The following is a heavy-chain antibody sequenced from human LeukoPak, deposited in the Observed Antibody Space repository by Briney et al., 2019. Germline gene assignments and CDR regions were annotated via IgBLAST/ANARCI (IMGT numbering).Heavy chain of an antibody. CDR2: LYSAGST. CDR1: GFTFSSYG. Sequence: GGSLRLSCAASGFTFSSYGMHWVRQAPGKGLEWVSLLYSAGSTNYADSVKGRFTISRDDSKNTVYLQMNSLGAEDTAVYYCARWTNFHAFDIWGQGTLVTVSS. CDR3: ARWTNFHAFDI. J-gene: IGHJ3*02. V-gene: IGHV3-NL1*01. D-gene: IGHD1-1*01.